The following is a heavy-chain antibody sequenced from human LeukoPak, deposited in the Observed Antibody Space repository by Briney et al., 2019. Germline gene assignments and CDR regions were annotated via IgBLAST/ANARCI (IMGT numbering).Heavy chain of an antibody. V-gene: IGHV4-34*01. CDR2: INHSGST. CDR3: ARVVGQIGAAGVFDY. CDR1: GGSFSGYY. Sequence: SETLSLTCAVYGGSFSGYYWSWIRQPPGKGLEWIGEINHSGSTNYNPSLKSRVTISVDTSKNQFSLKLSSVTAADTAVYYCARVVGQIGAAGVFDYWGQGTLVTVSS. D-gene: IGHD6-13*01. J-gene: IGHJ4*02.